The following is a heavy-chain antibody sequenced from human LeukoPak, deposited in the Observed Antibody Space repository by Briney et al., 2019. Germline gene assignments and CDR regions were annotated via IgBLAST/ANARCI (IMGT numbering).Heavy chain of an antibody. J-gene: IGHJ4*02. V-gene: IGHV3-23*01. CDR1: GGSISSSSYY. D-gene: IGHD6-13*01. CDR2: ISGSGGST. Sequence: ETLSLTCTVSGGSISSSSYYWGWIRQPPGKGLEWVSAISGSGGSTYYADSVKGRFTISRDNSKNTLYLQMNSLRAEDTAVYYCAKGSGYSSSWYDYWGQGTLVTVSS. CDR3: AKGSGYSSSWYDY.